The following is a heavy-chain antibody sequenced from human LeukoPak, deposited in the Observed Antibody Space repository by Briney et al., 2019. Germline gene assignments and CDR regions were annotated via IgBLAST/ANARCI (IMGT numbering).Heavy chain of an antibody. CDR3: ARDWAYGSGSYRGY. CDR2: IYSGGST. J-gene: IGHJ4*02. V-gene: IGHV3-53*01. Sequence: PGGSLRFSCVASGFSVSSNYMSWVRQAPGKGLEWVSVIYSGGSTYYADSVKGRFTISRDNSKNTLYLQMNSLRAEDTAVYYCARDWAYGSGSYRGYWGQGTLVTVSS. D-gene: IGHD3-10*01. CDR1: GFSVSSNY.